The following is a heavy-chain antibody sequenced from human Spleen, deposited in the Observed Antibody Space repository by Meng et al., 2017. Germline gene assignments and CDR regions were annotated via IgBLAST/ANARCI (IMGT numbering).Heavy chain of an antibody. Sequence: QGQVVQSGAEVKMPGASVKVSCKASGYTFPDYWLHWVRRAPGQGLEWMGRINPKSGDTHYAQRFQGRVTMTGDTSISTAYMELSGLRSDDTAMYYCARDEDISAAGKLFGDYWGQGTLVTVSS. CDR2: INPKSGDT. J-gene: IGHJ4*02. V-gene: IGHV1-2*06. CDR3: ARDEDISAAGKLFGDY. CDR1: GYTFPDYW. D-gene: IGHD6-13*01.